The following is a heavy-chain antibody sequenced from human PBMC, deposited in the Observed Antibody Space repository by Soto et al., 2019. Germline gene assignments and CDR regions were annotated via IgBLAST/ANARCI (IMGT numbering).Heavy chain of an antibody. CDR1: GCTFSSYA. D-gene: IGHD3-10*01. CDR3: ARAHYGSGSYPYYYYGMDV. CDR2: IIPIFGTA. V-gene: IGHV1-69*13. J-gene: IGHJ6*02. Sequence: GASVKVSCKASGCTFSSYAISWVRQAPGQGLEWMGGIIPIFGTANYAQKFQGRVTITADESTSTAYMELSSLRSEDTAVYYCARAHYGSGSYPYYYYGMDVWGQGTTVTVSS.